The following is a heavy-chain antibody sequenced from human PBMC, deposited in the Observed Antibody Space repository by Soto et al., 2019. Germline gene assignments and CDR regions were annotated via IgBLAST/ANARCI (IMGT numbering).Heavy chain of an antibody. CDR2: ISGHSGNT. CDR1: GYSFSSYR. D-gene: IGHD2-15*01. J-gene: IGHJ4*02. V-gene: IGHV1-18*01. Sequence: QVQLVQSGPEVKQPGASVKVSCKAFGYSFSSYRITWVRQAPGQGLEWMGWISGHSGNTQYAQKVQGRVTLTTDSSTNTAYMGIRSLTSDDTAVYYCARDLSAVATAYWGQGSLVTVSS. CDR3: ARDLSAVATAY.